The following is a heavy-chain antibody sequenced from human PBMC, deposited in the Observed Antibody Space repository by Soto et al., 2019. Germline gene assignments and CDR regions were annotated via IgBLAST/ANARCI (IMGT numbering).Heavy chain of an antibody. CDR1: GYTFTSYD. CDR2: MNPNSGNT. CDR3: ARGRGPGIAAAGTRYYYYGMDV. Sequence: ASVKVSCKASGYTFTSYDINWVRQATGQGLEWMGWMNPNSGNTCYAQKFQGRVTMTRNTSISTAYMELSSLRSEDTAVYYCARGRGPGIAAAGTRYYYYGMDVWGQGTTVTVSS. D-gene: IGHD6-13*01. V-gene: IGHV1-8*01. J-gene: IGHJ6*02.